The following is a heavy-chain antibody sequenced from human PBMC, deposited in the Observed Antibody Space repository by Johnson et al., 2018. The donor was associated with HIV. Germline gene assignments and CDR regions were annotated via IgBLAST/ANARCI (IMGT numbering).Heavy chain of an antibody. Sequence: VQLVESGGGLVQPGGSLRLSCAASGITVSSTYMSWVRQASGKGSESVSGIFRVCNTYYADSVTGRFTIPRDNSGNMIYRQMNSLRAEDTAVYYCARDDRELVTRGAFDIWGQGTAVTVSS. D-gene: IGHD3-10*01. CDR3: ARDDRELVTRGAFDI. CDR2: IFRVCNT. J-gene: IGHJ3*02. CDR1: GITVSSTY. V-gene: IGHV3-66*02.